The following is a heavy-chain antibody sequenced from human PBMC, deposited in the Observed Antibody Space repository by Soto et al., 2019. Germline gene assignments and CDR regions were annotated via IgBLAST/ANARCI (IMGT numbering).Heavy chain of an antibody. J-gene: IGHJ4*02. CDR1: GGSISSGGYS. CDR3: ARAPTHHCSGGSCYWVYFDY. Sequence: SETLSLTCAVSGGSISSGGYSWSWIRQPPGKGLEWIGYIYHSGSTYYNPSLKSRVTISVDRSKNQFSLKLSSVTAADTAVYYCARAPTHHCSGGSCYWVYFDYWGQGTLVTVPS. D-gene: IGHD2-15*01. CDR2: IYHSGST. V-gene: IGHV4-30-2*01.